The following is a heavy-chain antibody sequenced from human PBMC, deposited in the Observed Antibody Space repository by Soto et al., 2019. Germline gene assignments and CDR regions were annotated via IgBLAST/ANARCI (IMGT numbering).Heavy chain of an antibody. CDR3: ARDLGYYDSDGYFVY. CDR2: IAAGSTS. V-gene: IGHV3-23*01. CDR1: GFTFSSHA. J-gene: IGHJ4*02. D-gene: IGHD3-22*01. Sequence: PGGSLRLSCAASGFTFSSHAMSWFRRAPGKGLQWVSAIAAGSTSYYADSVKGRFTISRDNSKNTRYLQMNSLRAEDTAVYYCARDLGYYDSDGYFVYWGQGTLVTVSS.